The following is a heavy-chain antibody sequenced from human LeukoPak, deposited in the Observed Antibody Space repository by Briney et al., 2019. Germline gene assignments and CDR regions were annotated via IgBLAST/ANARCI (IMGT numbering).Heavy chain of an antibody. V-gene: IGHV3-49*03. D-gene: IGHD2-8*02. CDR3: MGWWFNY. Sequence: PGRSLRLSCTASGFTFRDYVMSWFRQAPGKGLEWIGLVKTKAVGETTEYDASVQGRFTISRDDSKGIAYLQMNSLTTEDTAVYWCMGWWFNYWGQGTQVTVSS. CDR2: VKTKAVGETT. J-gene: IGHJ4*02. CDR1: GFTFRDYV.